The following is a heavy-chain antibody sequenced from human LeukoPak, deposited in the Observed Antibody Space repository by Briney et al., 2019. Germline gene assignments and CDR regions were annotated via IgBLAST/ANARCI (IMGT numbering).Heavy chain of an antibody. D-gene: IGHD3-10*01. CDR1: GLTFSRYW. Sequence: GGSLRLSCAASGLTFSRYWMHWVRQAPGKGLVWVSRINGDGSSTNYVDSVKGRFTISRDNSKNTLYLQMNSLRAEDTAVYHCAKDLSGSGRLYDYWGQGTLVTVSS. CDR2: INGDGSST. V-gene: IGHV3-74*01. J-gene: IGHJ4*02. CDR3: AKDLSGSGRLYDY.